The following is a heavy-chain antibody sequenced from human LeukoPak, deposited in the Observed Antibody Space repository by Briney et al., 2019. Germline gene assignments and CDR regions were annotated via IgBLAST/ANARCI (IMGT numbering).Heavy chain of an antibody. CDR3: AKRSAESSGYFEH. CDR1: GFTFSSYW. J-gene: IGHJ4*02. Sequence: GGSLRLSCAASGFTFSSYWMHWVRQAPGKGLVWVSRINSDGSTTNYADSVKGRFTISRDNSKNTLYLQVNSLRAEDTAVYYCAKRSAESSGYFEHWGQGTLVTVSS. V-gene: IGHV3-74*01. D-gene: IGHD6-19*01. CDR2: INSDGSTT.